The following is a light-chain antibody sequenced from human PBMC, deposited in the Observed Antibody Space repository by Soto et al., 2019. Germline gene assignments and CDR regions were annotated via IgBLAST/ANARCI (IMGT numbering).Light chain of an antibody. Sequence: DIQMTQSPSTLSASVGDRVTITCRASQSISSWLAWYQQKPGKAPKLLIYKASSLESGVPSRFSGSGSGTEFPLTISSLQPDDFATYSCQQYNSYFWTFGQGTKVEIK. V-gene: IGKV1-5*03. CDR3: QQYNSYFWT. J-gene: IGKJ1*01. CDR1: QSISSW. CDR2: KAS.